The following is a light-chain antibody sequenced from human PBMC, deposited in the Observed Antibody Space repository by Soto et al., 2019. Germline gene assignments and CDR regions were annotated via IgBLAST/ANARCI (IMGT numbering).Light chain of an antibody. CDR3: QKYSSVPV. V-gene: IGKV1-27*01. CDR2: AAS. CDR1: QDIRNF. Sequence: DIQMTQSPTSLSASVGDRVTITCRASQDIRNFVAWYQQTPGKAPKLRIYAASTFKSGVPSRFSGSVSGTDFTLSVYRLQPEDVATYSCQKYSSVPVFGPGTKVEIK. J-gene: IGKJ3*01.